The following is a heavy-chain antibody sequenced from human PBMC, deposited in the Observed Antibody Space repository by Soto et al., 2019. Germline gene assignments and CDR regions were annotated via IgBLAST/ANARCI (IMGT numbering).Heavy chain of an antibody. J-gene: IGHJ5*02. D-gene: IGHD3-10*01. CDR1: GFTFSDYY. CDR3: ARIRYYDSGSSINWFDP. V-gene: IGHV3-11*01. CDR2: ISSSGSTI. Sequence: QVQLVESGGGLVKPGGSLRLSCAASGFTFSDYYMSWIRQAPGKGLEWVSYISSSGSTIYYADSVKGRFTISRDNAKNSLYLRMNSVRAEDTAVYYCARIRYYDSGSSINWFDPWGQGTLVTVSS.